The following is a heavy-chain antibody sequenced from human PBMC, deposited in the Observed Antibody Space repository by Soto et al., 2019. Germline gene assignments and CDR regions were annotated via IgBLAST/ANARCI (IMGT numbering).Heavy chain of an antibody. CDR2: ISSDETIV. V-gene: IGHV3-48*02. Sequence: EVQVVASGGGLVQPGGSLRLSCEDFGYTFRGYGMIWVRQAPGKGLECVSYISSDETIVNYADSVKGRFTTSRDSAKNSLFLQMNRPRDEDRAVYYGVRGGGLGTAWGYYWGQGAQVTVPS. CDR1: GYTFRGYG. CDR3: VRGGGLGTAWGYY. D-gene: IGHD3-3*01. J-gene: IGHJ4*02.